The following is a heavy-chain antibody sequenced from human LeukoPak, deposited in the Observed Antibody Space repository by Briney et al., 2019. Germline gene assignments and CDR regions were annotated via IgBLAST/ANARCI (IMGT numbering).Heavy chain of an antibody. J-gene: IGHJ3*02. CDR1: GFTFSKYW. CDR3: SRDANYYDKSRHYFDAFDM. CDR2: IRGDGSVK. D-gene: IGHD3-22*01. Sequence: PGGSLRLSCAASGFTFSKYWMTWVRQAPGKGLEWVANIRGDGSVKYLLDSVKGRFTISRDNVKNSLSLEMNNLRAEDTALYYCSRDANYYDKSRHYFDAFDMWGQGTMVTVSS. V-gene: IGHV3-7*01.